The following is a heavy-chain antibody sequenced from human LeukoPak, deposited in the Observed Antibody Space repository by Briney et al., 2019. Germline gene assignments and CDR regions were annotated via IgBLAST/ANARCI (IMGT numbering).Heavy chain of an antibody. V-gene: IGHV4-59*12. CDR1: GGSISSYY. J-gene: IGHJ4*02. D-gene: IGHD6-13*01. CDR3: ARLPPYSSSWYFDY. Sequence: KPSETLSLTCTVSGGSISSYYWSWIRQPPGKGLEWIGYIYYSGSTNYNPSLKSRVTISVDTSKNQFSLKLSSVTAADTAVYYCARLPPYSSSWYFDYWGQGTLVTVSS. CDR2: IYYSGST.